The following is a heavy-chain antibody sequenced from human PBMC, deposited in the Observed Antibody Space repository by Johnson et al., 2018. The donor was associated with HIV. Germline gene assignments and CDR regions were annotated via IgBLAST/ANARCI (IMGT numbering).Heavy chain of an antibody. D-gene: IGHD5-24*01. CDR3: AKLDGVLEMATERDAFDI. CDR2: IWYDGSNK. CDR1: GFTFSSYG. J-gene: IGHJ3*02. V-gene: IGHV3-33*06. Sequence: QVQLVESGGGVVQPGRSLRLSCAASGFTFSSYGMHWVRQAPGKGLEWVAVIWYDGSNKYYADSVKGRFTISRDNSKNTLYLQMNSLRAEDTAVYYCAKLDGVLEMATERDAFDIWGQGTMVTVSS.